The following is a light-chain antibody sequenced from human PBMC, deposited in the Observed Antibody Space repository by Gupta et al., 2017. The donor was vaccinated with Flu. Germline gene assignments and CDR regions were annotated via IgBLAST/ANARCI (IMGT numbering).Light chain of an antibody. CDR3: QQRDSTPRT. CDR2: AAS. CDR1: QRISSY. Sequence: PSSLSASVGDRVTITCRASQRISSYLNWYQQKPGKAPKLLIYAASRVQSGVPSRFSGSGSGTDFTLTISSRQPEDFATYYCQQRDSTPRTFGQGTKVEIK. J-gene: IGKJ1*01. V-gene: IGKV1-39*01.